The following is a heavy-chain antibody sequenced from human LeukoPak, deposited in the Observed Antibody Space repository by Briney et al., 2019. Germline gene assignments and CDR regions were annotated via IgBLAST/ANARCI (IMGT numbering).Heavy chain of an antibody. J-gene: IGHJ4*02. D-gene: IGHD6-13*01. CDR3: ARGKSIAAGICTLDY. CDR1: GGSISSHY. V-gene: IGHV4-59*11. CDR2: IYYSGST. Sequence: SETLSLTCTVSGGSISSHYWSWIRQPPGKGLEWIGYIYYSGSTNYNPSLKSRVTISVDTSKNQFSLKLSSVTAADTAVYYCARGKSIAAGICTLDYWGQGTLVTVSS.